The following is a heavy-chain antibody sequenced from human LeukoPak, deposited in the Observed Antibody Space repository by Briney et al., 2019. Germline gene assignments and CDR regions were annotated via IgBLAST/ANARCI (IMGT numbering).Heavy chain of an antibody. CDR2: ISGRGDST. CDR3: ARDGQGGWNYVRGIYYYYGMDV. CDR1: RFTFSSYA. D-gene: IGHD1-7*01. V-gene: IGHV3-23*01. Sequence: GGSLRLSCAASRFTFSSYAMSWVRQAPGKGLEWVSTISGRGDSTYYADSVKGRFTISRDNSKNTLYLQMNSLRAEDTAVYYCARDGQGGWNYVRGIYYYYGMDVWGQGTTVTVSS. J-gene: IGHJ6*02.